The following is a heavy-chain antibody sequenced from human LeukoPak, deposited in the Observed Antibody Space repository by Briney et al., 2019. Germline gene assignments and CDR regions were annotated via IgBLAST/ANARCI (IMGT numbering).Heavy chain of an antibody. CDR1: GFTVSTNY. Sequence: GGSLRLSCAASGFTVSTNYMSWVRQSPGKGLEWVSVIYSGGSTYYADSVKGRFIISRDNSKNTLYLQMNSLRAEDTALYYCARHYHDSSGYYHFEYWGQGTLVTVSS. CDR3: ARHYHDSSGYYHFEY. CDR2: IYSGGST. D-gene: IGHD3-22*01. J-gene: IGHJ4*02. V-gene: IGHV3-53*01.